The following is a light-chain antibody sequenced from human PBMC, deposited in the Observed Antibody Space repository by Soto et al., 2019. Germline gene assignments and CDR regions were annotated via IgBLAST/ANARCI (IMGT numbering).Light chain of an antibody. V-gene: IGLV1-40*01. CDR3: QSYDSSLSGWV. Sequence: VLTQPPSVSGAPGQRVTISCTGSSSNIGAGYDVHWYQQLPGTAPKLLIYGNSNRPSGVPDRFSGSKSGTSASLAITGLQAEDEADYYCQSYDSSLSGWVFGGGPKLTVL. J-gene: IGLJ3*02. CDR1: SSNIGAGYD. CDR2: GNS.